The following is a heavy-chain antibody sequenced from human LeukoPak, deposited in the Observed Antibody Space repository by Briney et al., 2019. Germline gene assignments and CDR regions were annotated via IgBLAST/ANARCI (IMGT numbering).Heavy chain of an antibody. Sequence: SETLSLTCSGSNYSISNSLYWGWLRQPPGKGLEWIGGIYRSGSTFYNPSLKSRVTISLDTSKNQFSLKLSSVTAADTAVYLCARGTYGYYMDVWGKGTTVTVSS. CDR1: NYSISNSLY. J-gene: IGHJ6*03. D-gene: IGHD4-17*01. CDR2: IYRSGST. CDR3: ARGTYGYYMDV. V-gene: IGHV4-38-2*02.